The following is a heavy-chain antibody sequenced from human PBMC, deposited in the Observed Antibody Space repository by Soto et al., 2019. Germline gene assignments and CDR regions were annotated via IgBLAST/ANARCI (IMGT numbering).Heavy chain of an antibody. CDR3: AREDDRIGYYLDY. CDR1: GFTFSSYA. CDR2: MSYVGDNK. Sequence: GGSLRLSCAAFGFTFSSYAMQWVRQAPGEGLEWVAVMSYVGDNKYYADSVKGRFTISRDNSKNTLYLQMNSLRAEDTAVYYCAREDDRIGYYLDYWGQGTLVTVSS. D-gene: IGHD3-22*01. V-gene: IGHV3-30-3*01. J-gene: IGHJ4*02.